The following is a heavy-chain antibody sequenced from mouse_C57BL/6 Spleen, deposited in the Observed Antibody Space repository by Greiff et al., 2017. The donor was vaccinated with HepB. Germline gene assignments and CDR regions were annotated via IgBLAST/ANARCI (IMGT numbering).Heavy chain of an antibody. V-gene: IGHV6-3*01. J-gene: IGHJ2*01. CDR3: TGGDGEVFGC. CDR1: GFTFSNYW. D-gene: IGHD3-3*01. Sequence: EVKLVESGGGLVQPGGSMKLSCVASGFTFSNYWMNWVRPSPEKGLEWVAQIRLKSDNYATDYAESVKGRFTISRDDSKSSVYRQMNNLRGEVTGIYLCTGGDGEVFGCWGQGTTLTVSS. CDR2: IRLKSDNYAT.